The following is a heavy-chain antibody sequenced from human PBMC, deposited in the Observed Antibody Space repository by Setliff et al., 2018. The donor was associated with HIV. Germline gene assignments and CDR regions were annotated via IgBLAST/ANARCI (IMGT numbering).Heavy chain of an antibody. D-gene: IGHD2-2*02. CDR2: VFSSGST. V-gene: IGHV4-4*07. CDR3: AREPAAIQGAYYYYYLDV. Sequence: PSETLSLTCAVYGGSFSGYYWTWIRQPAGKGLEWIGHVFSSGSTNYNPSLKSRVTVSIDTSKNQFSLELSSVTAADTAVYYCAREPAAIQGAYYYYYLDVWGKGTAVTVSS. CDR1: GGSFSGYY. J-gene: IGHJ6*03.